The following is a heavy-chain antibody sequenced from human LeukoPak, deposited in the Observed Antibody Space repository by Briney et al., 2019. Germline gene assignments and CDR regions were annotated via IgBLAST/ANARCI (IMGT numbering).Heavy chain of an antibody. CDR1: GFTFSSYA. CDR2: ISGSGGST. CDR3: AKVRGTGYRGYYFDY. V-gene: IGHV3-23*01. D-gene: IGHD3-10*01. J-gene: IGHJ4*02. Sequence: GGSLRLSCAASGFTFSSYAMSWVRQAPGKGLEWVSAISGSGGSTYYEDSVKGRFTISRDNSKNTLYLKMNSLRAEDTAVYYCAKVRGTGYRGYYFDYWGQGTLVTVSS.